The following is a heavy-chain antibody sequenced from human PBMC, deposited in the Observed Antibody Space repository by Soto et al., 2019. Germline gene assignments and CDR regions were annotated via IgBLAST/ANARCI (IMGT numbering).Heavy chain of an antibody. CDR2: ISWNSGSI. D-gene: IGHD3-16*01. J-gene: IGHJ2*01. V-gene: IGHV3-9*01. Sequence: EVQLVESGGGLVQPGRSLRLSCAASGFTFADYAMHWVRQAPGKGLEWVSGISWNSGSIGYADSVKGRFTISRDNAKNSLYLQMNSLRAEDTALYYCAKDILGGTHTQTWYCDLWGRGTLVTVSS. CDR3: AKDILGGTHTQTWYCDL. CDR1: GFTFADYA.